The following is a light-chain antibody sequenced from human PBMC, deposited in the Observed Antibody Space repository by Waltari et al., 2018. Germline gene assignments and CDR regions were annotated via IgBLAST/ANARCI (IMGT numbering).Light chain of an antibody. CDR2: YAF. J-gene: IGKJ3*01. CDR1: QTLLSSDGFNY. Sequence: DIVLTQTPLSLPVTLGEQASISCRSSQTLLSSDGFNYLNWYLQKAGQSPQLLIYYAFNRASGVPDRFSGGGSSTNFTLQISRVEAEDVGLYYCMQALETPFTFGPG. CDR3: MQALETPFT. V-gene: IGKV2-28*01.